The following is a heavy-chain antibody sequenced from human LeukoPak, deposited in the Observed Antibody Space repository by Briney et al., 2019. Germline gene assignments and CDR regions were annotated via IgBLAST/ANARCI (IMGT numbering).Heavy chain of an antibody. CDR2: ISYDGSNK. J-gene: IGHJ4*02. V-gene: IGHV3-30*04. Sequence: GGSLRLSCAASGFTFSSYAMHCVRQAPGKGLEWVAVISYDGSNKYYADSVKGRFTISRDNSKNTLYLQMNSLRAEDTAVYYCARDSQQLVLDYWGQGTLVTVSS. CDR3: ARDSQQLVLDY. D-gene: IGHD6-13*01. CDR1: GFTFSSYA.